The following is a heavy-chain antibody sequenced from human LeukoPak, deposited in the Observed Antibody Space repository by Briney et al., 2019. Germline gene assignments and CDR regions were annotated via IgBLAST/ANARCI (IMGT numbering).Heavy chain of an antibody. D-gene: IGHD5-24*01. CDR2: IRIKTYGGAT. Sequence: PGGSLRLSCTTSGFSFDNYALTWVRQAPGEGREWFGFIRIKTYGGATEYAASVKGRFTISRDDSKSIAYLQMDSLKTEDTAVYYCTRAPGDAFHPGGYYIDYWGQGTLVAVSS. V-gene: IGHV3-49*04. CDR1: GFSFDNYA. J-gene: IGHJ4*02. CDR3: TRAPGDAFHPGGYYIDY.